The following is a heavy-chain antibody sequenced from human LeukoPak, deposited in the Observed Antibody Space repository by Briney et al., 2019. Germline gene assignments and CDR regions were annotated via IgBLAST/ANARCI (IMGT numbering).Heavy chain of an antibody. J-gene: IGHJ5*02. CDR3: AKAPGAYYSDSSGYSNWFDP. D-gene: IGHD3-22*01. V-gene: IGHV3-74*01. CDR1: GFTFSSYW. Sequence: PGGSLRLSCAASGFTFSSYWMHWVRQAPGKGLVWVSRIDSDGSSTSYADSVKGRFTISKDNAKNSLYLQMNSLGAEDTALYYCAKAPGAYYSDSSGYSNWFDPWGQGTLVTVSS. CDR2: IDSDGSST.